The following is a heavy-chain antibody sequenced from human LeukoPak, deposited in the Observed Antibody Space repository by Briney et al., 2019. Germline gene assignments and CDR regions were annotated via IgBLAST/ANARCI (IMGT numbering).Heavy chain of an antibody. D-gene: IGHD2-21*01. V-gene: IGHV3-64*01. CDR3: AKRGGDDYYMDV. CDR1: GFTFSGYS. J-gene: IGHJ6*03. Sequence: PGGSLRLSCAASGFTFSGYSMNWVRQAPGKGLEYVSAISSNGGSTYYANSVKGRFTISRDNSKNTLYLQMNSLRAEDTAVYYCAKRGGDDYYMDVWGKGTTVTISS. CDR2: ISSNGGST.